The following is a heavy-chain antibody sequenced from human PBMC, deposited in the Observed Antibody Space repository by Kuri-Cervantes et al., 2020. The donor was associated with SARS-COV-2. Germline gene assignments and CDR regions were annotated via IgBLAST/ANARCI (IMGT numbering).Heavy chain of an antibody. CDR2: ISGGDGST. CDR3: ARPNSGSYQGPFDY. V-gene: IGHV3-23*01. J-gene: IGHJ4*02. CDR1: GFTFSSYA. Sequence: ETLSLTCAASGFTFSSYAMNWVRQAPGKGLEWVSSISGGDGSTYYADSVKGRFTISRDNSKNTLYLQMNSLRAEDTAVYYCARPNSGSYQGPFDYWGQGTLVTVSS. D-gene: IGHD1-26*01.